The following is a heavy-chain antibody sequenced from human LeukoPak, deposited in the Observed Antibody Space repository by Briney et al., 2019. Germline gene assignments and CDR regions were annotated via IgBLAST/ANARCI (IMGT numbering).Heavy chain of an antibody. CDR2: ISADGRST. CDR3: ARDLCSGVSCYRPYGLDV. D-gene: IGHD2-15*01. CDR1: GFTFSNYA. V-gene: IGHV3-64*04. J-gene: IGHJ6*02. Sequence: GGSLRLSCSASGFTFSNYAMHWVRQAPGKGLEYVSAISADGRSTYYADSVKGRFTISRDTSKNTLYLQMNCLRADDTAVYYCARDLCSGVSCYRPYGLDVWGQGTTVTVSS.